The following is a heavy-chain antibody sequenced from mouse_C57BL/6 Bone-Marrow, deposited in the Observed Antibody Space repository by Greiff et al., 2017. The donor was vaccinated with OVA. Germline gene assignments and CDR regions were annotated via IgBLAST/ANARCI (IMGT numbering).Heavy chain of an antibody. D-gene: IGHD1-1*01. Sequence: VQLQQSGPVLVKPGPSVKISCKASGFTFTDYYMHWVKQSHGKSLEWIGLVYPYNGGTSYNQKFKGKATLTVDTSSSTAYMELNSLTSEDSAVYYCARGLITTVSATGYFDVWGTGTTVTVSS. CDR2: VYPYNGGT. CDR1: GFTFTDYY. J-gene: IGHJ1*03. V-gene: IGHV1-36*01. CDR3: ARGLITTVSATGYFDV.